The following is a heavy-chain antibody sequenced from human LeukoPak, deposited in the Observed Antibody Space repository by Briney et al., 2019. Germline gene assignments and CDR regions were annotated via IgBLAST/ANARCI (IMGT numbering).Heavy chain of an antibody. CDR3: ARARGFFEYIDY. CDR1: GFTFSSYA. D-gene: IGHD3-3*01. Sequence: PGGSLRLSCAASGFTFSSYAMHWVRQAPGKGLEWVAVISYDGSNKYYADSVKGRFTISRDNSKNTLYLQMNSLRAEDTAVYYCARARGFFEYIDYWGQGTLVTVSS. V-gene: IGHV3-30*04. J-gene: IGHJ4*02. CDR2: ISYDGSNK.